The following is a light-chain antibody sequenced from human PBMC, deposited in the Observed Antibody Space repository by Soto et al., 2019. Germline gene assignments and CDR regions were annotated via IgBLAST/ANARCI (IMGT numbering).Light chain of an antibody. V-gene: IGLV2-14*03. J-gene: IGLJ1*01. CDR3: TSFAPGRIYV. CDR1: SSDIGAYDY. Sequence: LTQPASVSGSPGQSITISCSGTSSDIGAYDYVSWYQQHPGRAPKLIIYEGSHRFSGLSYRFSGSKCGNTASLTISGLQAEDAGDYYNTSFAPGRIYVFGSGTKLTVL. CDR2: EGS.